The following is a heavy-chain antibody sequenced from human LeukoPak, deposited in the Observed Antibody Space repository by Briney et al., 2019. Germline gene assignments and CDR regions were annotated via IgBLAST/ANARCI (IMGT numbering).Heavy chain of an antibody. D-gene: IGHD3-3*01. Sequence: SETLSLTCTVSGGSISSYYWSWIRHPPGKGLEWIGYIYYSGSTNYNPSLKSRVTISVDTSKNQFSLKLSSVTAADTAVYYCARDHGLAFGVVSAFDIWGQGTMVTVSS. J-gene: IGHJ3*02. CDR1: GGSISSYY. CDR3: ARDHGLAFGVVSAFDI. CDR2: IYYSGST. V-gene: IGHV4-59*01.